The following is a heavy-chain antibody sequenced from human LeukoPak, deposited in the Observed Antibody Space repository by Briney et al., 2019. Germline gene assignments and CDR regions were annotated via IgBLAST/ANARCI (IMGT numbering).Heavy chain of an antibody. CDR1: GGSISSGGYY. CDR2: IYYSGST. J-gene: IGHJ4*02. D-gene: IGHD1-26*01. V-gene: IGHV4-31*03. Sequence: SETLSLTCTVSGGSISSGGYYWSWIRQHPGKGLEWLGYIYYSGSTYYNPSLKSRVTMSVDTSKNQFSLKLSSVTAVDTAVYYCARMTGVGATRAFDYWGQGTLVTVSS. CDR3: ARMTGVGATRAFDY.